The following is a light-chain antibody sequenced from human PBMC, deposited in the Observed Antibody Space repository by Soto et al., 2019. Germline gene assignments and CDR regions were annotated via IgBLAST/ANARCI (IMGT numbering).Light chain of an antibody. CDR1: RSNIGSNA. J-gene: IGLJ1*01. Sequence: QSVRTQPPSASGTPGQRVTISCSGRRSNIGSNAVTWYQQLPGTAPKLLIYSDNQRPSGVPDRISGSRAGTSASLAISGLQSEDEADYYCAAWDDSLNGNYVFGTGTKVTVL. V-gene: IGLV1-44*01. CDR3: AAWDDSLNGNYV. CDR2: SDN.